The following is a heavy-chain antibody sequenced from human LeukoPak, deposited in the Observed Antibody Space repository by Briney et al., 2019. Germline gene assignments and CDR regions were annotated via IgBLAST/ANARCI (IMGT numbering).Heavy chain of an antibody. Sequence: PSETLSLACTVSGGSISSYYWSWIRQPPGKGLEWIGYIYYSGSTNYNPSLKSRVTISVDTSKNQFSLKLSSVTAADTAVYYCARDWYSSGWYYFDYWGQGTLVTVSS. D-gene: IGHD6-19*01. CDR2: IYYSGST. CDR1: GGSISSYY. J-gene: IGHJ4*02. CDR3: ARDWYSSGWYYFDY. V-gene: IGHV4-59*01.